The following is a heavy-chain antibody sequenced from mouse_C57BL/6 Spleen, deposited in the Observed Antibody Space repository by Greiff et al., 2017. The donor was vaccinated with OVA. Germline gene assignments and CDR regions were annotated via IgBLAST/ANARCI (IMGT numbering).Heavy chain of an antibody. CDR3: TGDYDAPAWFAY. J-gene: IGHJ3*01. D-gene: IGHD2-4*01. V-gene: IGHV1-5*01. CDR2: IYPGNSDT. Sequence: DVQLQESGTVLARPGASVKMSCKTSGYTFTSYWMHWVKQRPGQGLEWIGAIYPGNSDTSYNQKFKGKAKLTAVTSASTAYMELSSLTNEDSAVYYCTGDYDAPAWFAYWGQGTLVTVSA. CDR1: GYTFTSYW.